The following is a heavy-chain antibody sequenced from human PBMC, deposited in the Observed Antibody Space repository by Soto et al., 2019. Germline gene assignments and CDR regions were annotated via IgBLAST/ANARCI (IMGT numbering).Heavy chain of an antibody. CDR2: IKQDGSEE. D-gene: IGHD6-13*01. J-gene: IGHJ6*02. CDR1: GFTFSSYW. V-gene: IGHV3-7*01. CDR3: ARIAASGRGWDV. Sequence: EVQLVESGGGLVQPGGSLRLSCVDSGFTFSSYWMSWVRQAPVKGLEWVGNIKQDGSEENYVDSVKGRFTISRDNAKNSMYLQMNSLRAEETAVYYCARIAASGRGWDVWGQGTTVVVSS.